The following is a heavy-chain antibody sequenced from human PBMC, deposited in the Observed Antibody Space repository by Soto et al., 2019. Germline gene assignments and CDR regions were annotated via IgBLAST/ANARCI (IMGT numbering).Heavy chain of an antibody. CDR3: ARTAPMDAGDKYYYDF. D-gene: IGHD3-16*01. CDR1: GGTFSTFG. CDR2: IIPFFGTA. V-gene: IGHV1-69*01. J-gene: IGHJ4*02. Sequence: QVQLVQSGAEVKTTWTSVKVSCKTSGGTFSTFGISWVRQSHGQGLEWMGGIIPFFGTAEYSQKFEDRITIAADESTSTVDLGLRSLTSEYTAIYYCARTAPMDAGDKYYYDFWWQGALGTFSS.